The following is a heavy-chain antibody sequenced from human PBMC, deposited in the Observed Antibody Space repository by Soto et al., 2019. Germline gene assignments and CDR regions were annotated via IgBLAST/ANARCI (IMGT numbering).Heavy chain of an antibody. Sequence: GGSLRLSCAASGFTFSNHGMHWVRQAPGKGLEWVAVISYDGSNEYYADSVKGRFTISRDNSKNTLYLQMNSLRAEDTAVYYCAKDLLRYFDWSPIDYWGQGTLVTVAS. CDR2: ISYDGSNE. D-gene: IGHD3-9*01. CDR3: AKDLLRYFDWSPIDY. CDR1: GFTFSNHG. V-gene: IGHV3-30*18. J-gene: IGHJ4*02.